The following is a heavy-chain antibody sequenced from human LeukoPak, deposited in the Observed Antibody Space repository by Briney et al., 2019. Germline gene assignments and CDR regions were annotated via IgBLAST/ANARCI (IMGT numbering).Heavy chain of an antibody. CDR2: ISFSGANT. Sequence: GGSLRLSCAASGFTFSHSAMTWVRLAPGRGLEWVSLISFSGANTYSADSVKGRFTISRDNSKDTLFLQMNSLRAEDTAIYYCVRDIELSTWGLGTMVTVSS. J-gene: IGHJ3*01. V-gene: IGHV3-23*01. CDR1: GFTFSHSA. D-gene: IGHD3-16*02. CDR3: VRDIELST.